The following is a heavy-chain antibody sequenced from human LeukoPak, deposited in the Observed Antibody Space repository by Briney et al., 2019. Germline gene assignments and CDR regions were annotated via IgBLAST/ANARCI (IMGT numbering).Heavy chain of an antibody. J-gene: IGHJ4*02. V-gene: IGHV1-46*01. CDR1: GYTFTSYY. D-gene: IGHD3-22*01. Sequence: APVKVSCKASGYTFTSYYMHWVRQAPGQGLEWMGIINPSGGSTSHAQKFQGRVTITTDESRSTAYMELSSLRSEDTAVYYCARYYYDSSGYWDWGQGTLVTVSS. CDR3: ARYYYDSSGYWD. CDR2: INPSGGST.